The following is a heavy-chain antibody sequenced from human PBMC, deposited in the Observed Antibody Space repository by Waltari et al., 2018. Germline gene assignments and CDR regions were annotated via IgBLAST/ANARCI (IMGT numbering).Heavy chain of an antibody. J-gene: IGHJ5*02. CDR2: IYYGGST. V-gene: IGHV4-39*01. Sequence: QLQLQESGPGLVKPSETLSLTCPVSGGSIRSSNYYWGWIRQPPGKGLEWIGSIYYGGSTYYNPSLKSRVTISVDTSKNQFYLKLNSVTAADTAVHYCARSGYYDSSGYYWWFDPWGQGTLVTVSS. CDR3: ARSGYYDSSGYYWWFDP. D-gene: IGHD3-22*01. CDR1: GGSIRSSNYY.